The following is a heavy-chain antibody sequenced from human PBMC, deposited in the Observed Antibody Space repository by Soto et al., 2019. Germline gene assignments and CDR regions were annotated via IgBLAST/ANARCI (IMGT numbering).Heavy chain of an antibody. V-gene: IGHV3-30-3*01. Sequence: QVQLVESGGGVVQPGRSLRLSCAASGFTFSSYAMHWVRQAPGKGLEWVAVISYDGSNKYYADSVKGRFTISRDNSKNXLYLQMNSLRAEDTAVYYCARGGYGSGSSRYYFDYWGQGTLVTVSS. CDR1: GFTFSSYA. J-gene: IGHJ4*02. CDR2: ISYDGSNK. D-gene: IGHD3-10*01. CDR3: ARGGYGSGSSRYYFDY.